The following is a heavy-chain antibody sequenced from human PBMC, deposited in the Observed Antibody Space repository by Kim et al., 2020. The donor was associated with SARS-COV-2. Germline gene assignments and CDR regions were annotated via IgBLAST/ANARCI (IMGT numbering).Heavy chain of an antibody. V-gene: IGHV3-33*06. D-gene: IGHD2-2*02. J-gene: IGHJ3*02. CDR2: IWNDGSNK. CDR3: AKDQSVYTYGAFDI. CDR1: GFTFSSYG. Sequence: GGSLRLSCAASGFTFSSYGMHWVRQAPGKGLEWVAVIWNDGSNKYHADSVKGRFTISRDNSKNTLYLQMNSLRAEDTAVYYCAKDQSVYTYGAFDIWGQGTMVTVSS.